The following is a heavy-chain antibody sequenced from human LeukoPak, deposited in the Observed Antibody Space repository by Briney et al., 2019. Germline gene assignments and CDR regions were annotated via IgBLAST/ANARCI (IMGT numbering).Heavy chain of an antibody. V-gene: IGHV4-59*11. CDR1: GGSISSHY. D-gene: IGHD6-13*01. CDR3: ARSGYSSRYDAFDI. J-gene: IGHJ3*02. CDR2: IYYSGST. Sequence: PSETLSLTCTVSGGSISSHYWSWIRQPPGKGLEWIGYIYYSGSTNYNPSLKSRVTISVDTSKNQFSLKLSSVTAADTAVYYCARSGYSSRYDAFDIWGQGTMVTVSS.